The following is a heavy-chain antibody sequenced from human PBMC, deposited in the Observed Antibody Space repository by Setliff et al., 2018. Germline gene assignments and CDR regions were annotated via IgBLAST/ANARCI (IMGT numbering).Heavy chain of an antibody. CDR2: INHRGST. CDR1: GDSFSDYY. J-gene: IGHJ2*01. CDR3: ARAQVVFAISAPVWYFEV. Sequence: SETLSLTCAVYGDSFSDYYWSWIRQPPGKGLEWIEEINHRGSTNYSPSLRSRVTMSVDSSKNQFSLKLTSVTAADTAVYYCARAQVVFAISAPVWYFEVWGRGTQVTVSS. V-gene: IGHV4-34*01. D-gene: IGHD2-21*01.